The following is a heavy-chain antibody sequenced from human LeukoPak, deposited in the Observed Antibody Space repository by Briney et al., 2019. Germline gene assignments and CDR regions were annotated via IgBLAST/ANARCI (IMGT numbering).Heavy chain of an antibody. Sequence: GGSLRLSCAASGFTFSSYSMNWVRQAPGKGLEWVSYISSSSSTIYYADSVKGRFTISRDNAKNSLYLQMNSLRAEDTAVYYCARDQHRSTGYFDYWGQGTLVTASS. CDR1: GFTFSSYS. D-gene: IGHD2-2*01. J-gene: IGHJ4*02. CDR3: ARDQHRSTGYFDY. CDR2: ISSSSSTI. V-gene: IGHV3-48*01.